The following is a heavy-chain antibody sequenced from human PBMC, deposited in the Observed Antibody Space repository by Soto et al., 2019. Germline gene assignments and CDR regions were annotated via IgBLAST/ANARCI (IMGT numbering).Heavy chain of an antibody. CDR3: ANSPEYSSSWWDPGPTYYYYYGRDV. D-gene: IGHD6-13*01. Sequence: GGSLRLSCAASGFTFSSYAMSWVRQAAGKGLEWVSAISGSGGSTYYADSVKGRFTISRDNSKNTLYLQMNSLRAEDTAVYYCANSPEYSSSWWDPGPTYYYYYGRDVWGQGTTVTVSS. CDR1: GFTFSSYA. V-gene: IGHV3-23*01. J-gene: IGHJ6*02. CDR2: ISGSGGST.